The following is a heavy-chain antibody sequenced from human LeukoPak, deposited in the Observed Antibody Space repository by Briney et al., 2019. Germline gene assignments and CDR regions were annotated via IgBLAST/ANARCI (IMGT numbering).Heavy chain of an antibody. Sequence: ASVKVSCKASGYTFTSYGISWVRQAPGQGPEWMGWISAYNGNTNYAQKLQGRVTMTTDTSTSTAYMELRSLRSDDTAVYYCARDPIPDIVVVVAARWFDPWGQGTLVTVSS. V-gene: IGHV1-18*01. CDR3: ARDPIPDIVVVVAARWFDP. J-gene: IGHJ5*02. CDR1: GYTFTSYG. D-gene: IGHD2-15*01. CDR2: ISAYNGNT.